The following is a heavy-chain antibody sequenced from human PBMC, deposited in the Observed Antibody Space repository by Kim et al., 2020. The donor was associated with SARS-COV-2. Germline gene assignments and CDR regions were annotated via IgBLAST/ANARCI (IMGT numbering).Heavy chain of an antibody. J-gene: IGHJ5*02. V-gene: IGHV4-38-2*02. D-gene: IGHD6-13*01. CDR1: GYSISSGYY. CDR2: IYHSGST. Sequence: SETLSLTCTVSGYSISSGYYWGWIRQPPGKGLEWIGSIYHSGSTYYNPSLKSRVTISVDTSKNQFSLKLSSVTAADTAVYYCARDAEEFYSSSWSSRTGWFDPWGQGTLVAVSS. CDR3: ARDAEEFYSSSWSSRTGWFDP.